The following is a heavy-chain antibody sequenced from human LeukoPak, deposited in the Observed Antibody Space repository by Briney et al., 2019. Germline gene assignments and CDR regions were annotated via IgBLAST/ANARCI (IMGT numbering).Heavy chain of an antibody. CDR1: GYSFSSYW. J-gene: IGHJ1*01. D-gene: IGHD2-15*01. CDR3: TRARHGNCYWEH. V-gene: IGHV5-51*01. Sequence: GESLKISCKGSGYSFSSYWIGWVRQMPGKGLEWMGIIRPDDSDTRYSPSFQGQVTISADKSTSTAYLQWSSLKASDTAMYYCTRARHGNCYWEHWGQGTLVTVSS. CDR2: IRPDDSDT.